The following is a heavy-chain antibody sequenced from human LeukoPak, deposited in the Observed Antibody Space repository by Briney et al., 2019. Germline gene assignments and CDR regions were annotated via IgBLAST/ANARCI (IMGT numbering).Heavy chain of an antibody. V-gene: IGHV3-74*01. J-gene: IGHJ4*02. D-gene: IGHD1-26*01. CDR1: GFTFSSYW. CDR2: INTDGSST. Sequence: GGSLRLSCAASGFTFSSYWMHWVRQATGKGLVWVSRINTDGSSTSYADSVKGRFTISRDNAKNTLYLQMNSLRAEDTAVYYCARVRVAATLEDYWGQGTLVTVSS. CDR3: ARVRVAATLEDY.